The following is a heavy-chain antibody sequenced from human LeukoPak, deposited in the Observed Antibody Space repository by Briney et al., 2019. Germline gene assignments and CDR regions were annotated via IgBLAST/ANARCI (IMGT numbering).Heavy chain of an antibody. D-gene: IGHD6-13*01. V-gene: IGHV4-34*01. Sequence: PSETLSLTCAFYGGSFSTYYWNWIRQPPGKGLEGIGEINHSGSTNCNPSLKTRGTISVDTSKNQFSLKLTSVTAADTAVYYCARGFPQQQLVRHYFYYMDVWGKGTTVTVSS. J-gene: IGHJ6*03. CDR2: INHSGST. CDR1: GGSFSTYY. CDR3: ARGFPQQQLVRHYFYYMDV.